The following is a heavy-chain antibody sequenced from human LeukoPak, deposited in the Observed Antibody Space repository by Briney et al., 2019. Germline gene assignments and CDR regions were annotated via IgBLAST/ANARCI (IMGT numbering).Heavy chain of an antibody. Sequence: GGSLRLSCAASGFTVSSSYLSWVRQAPGKGLEWVSVIYSGGSTYYADSVKGRFTISRDNSKNTLYLQMNSLRAEDTAVYYCAREGFHGAFDIWGQGTMVTVSS. CDR3: AREGFHGAFDI. CDR2: IYSGGST. CDR1: GFTVSSSY. D-gene: IGHD2-15*01. J-gene: IGHJ3*02. V-gene: IGHV3-53*01.